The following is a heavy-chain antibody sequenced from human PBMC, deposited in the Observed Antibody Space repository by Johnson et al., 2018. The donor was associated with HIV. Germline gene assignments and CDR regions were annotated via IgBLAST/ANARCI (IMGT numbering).Heavy chain of an antibody. CDR2: INWNGGST. CDR3: ASPKTPTRVVRGAFDI. D-gene: IGHD3-10*01. J-gene: IGHJ3*02. V-gene: IGHV3-20*04. Sequence: VQLVESGGSVVRPGGSLRLSCAASGFTFDNFAMSWVRQAPGKGLEWVSGINWNGGSTSYADSVKGRFTISRDNAKNSLYLQMNSLRAEDTAVYYCASPKTPTRVVRGAFDIWGQGTMVTVSS. CDR1: GFTFDNFA.